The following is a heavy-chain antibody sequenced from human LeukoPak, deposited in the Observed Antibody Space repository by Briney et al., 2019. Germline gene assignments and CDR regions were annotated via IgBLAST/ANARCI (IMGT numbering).Heavy chain of an antibody. J-gene: IGHJ4*02. V-gene: IGHV4-4*02. CDR3: ARGRYLPLYFDH. CDR2: IYHSGST. Sequence: PSETLSLTCAVSGGSISSSNWWSWVRQPPGKGLEWIGEIYHSGSTNYNPSLKSRVTISVDTSKNQFSLKLSSVTAADVAVYYCARGRYLPLYFDHWGQGTLVTVSS. D-gene: IGHD3-16*02. CDR1: GGSISSSNW.